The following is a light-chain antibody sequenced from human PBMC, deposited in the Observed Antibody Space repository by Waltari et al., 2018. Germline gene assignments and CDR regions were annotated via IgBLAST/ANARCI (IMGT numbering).Light chain of an antibody. CDR2: KDS. J-gene: IGLJ3*02. V-gene: IGLV3-25*03. Sequence: SSELTQPPSISLSPGQTARITCSGYALPSQYVYWYQQRPSQAPILIIYKDSERRSGIPERFSVSNSGTTVTLTISGVRAEDEADYYCQSTDSSGSYWVFGGGTKLTVL. CDR1: ALPSQY. CDR3: QSTDSSGSYWV.